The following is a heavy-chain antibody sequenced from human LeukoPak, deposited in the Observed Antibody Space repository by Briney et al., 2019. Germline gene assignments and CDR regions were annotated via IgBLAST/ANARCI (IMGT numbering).Heavy chain of an antibody. J-gene: IGHJ4*02. CDR2: ISAYNGNT. V-gene: IGHV1-18*04. CDR3: ARQPMADDY. D-gene: IGHD3-10*01. Sequence: ASVKVSCKTSGYTFTGYYMHWVRQAPGQGLEWMGWISAYNGNTNYAQKLQGRVTMTTDTSTSTAYMELRSLRSDDTAVYYCARQPMADDYWGQGTLVTVSS. CDR1: GYTFTGYY.